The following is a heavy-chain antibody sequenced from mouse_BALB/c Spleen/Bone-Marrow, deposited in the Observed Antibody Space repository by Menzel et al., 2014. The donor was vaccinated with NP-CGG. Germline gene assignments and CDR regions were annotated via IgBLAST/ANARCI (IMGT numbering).Heavy chain of an antibody. V-gene: IGHV1-69*02. CDR2: IYPSDSYT. CDR3: TTSFTTATAY. CDR1: GYTFXSYW. D-gene: IGHD1-2*01. Sequence: QVQLQQSGAELVRPGASVKLSCKASGYTFXSYWINWVKQRPGQGLEWIGNIYPSDSYTNYNQKFKDKATLTVDKSSSTAYMQLSSPTSEDSAVYYCTTSFTTATAYWGQGTLVTVSA. J-gene: IGHJ3*01.